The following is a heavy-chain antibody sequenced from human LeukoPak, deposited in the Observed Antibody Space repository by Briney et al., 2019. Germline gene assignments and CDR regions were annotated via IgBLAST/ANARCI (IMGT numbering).Heavy chain of an antibody. CDR3: AKMRYYYDSSGYFDY. CDR1: GFAFSSFH. D-gene: IGHD3-22*01. Sequence: GGSLRLSCAASGFAFSSFHINWVRQAPGKGLEWLSYISRDSTTIYYADSVKGRFTISRDNSKNTLYLQMNSLRAEDTAVYYCAKMRYYYDSSGYFDYWGQGTLVTVSS. CDR2: ISRDSTTI. V-gene: IGHV3-48*01. J-gene: IGHJ4*02.